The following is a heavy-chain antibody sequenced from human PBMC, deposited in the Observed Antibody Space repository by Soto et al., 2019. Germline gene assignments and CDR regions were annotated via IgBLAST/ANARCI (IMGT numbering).Heavy chain of an antibody. CDR1: GGSFSGYY. Sequence: PSETLSLTCAVYGGSFSGYYWSWIRQPPGKGLEWIGEINHSGSTNYNPSLKSRVTISVDTSKNQFSLKLSSVTAADTAVHYCACRRGAPMEIDYWGQGTLVTVSS. J-gene: IGHJ4*02. CDR2: INHSGST. D-gene: IGHD3-10*01. CDR3: ACRRGAPMEIDY. V-gene: IGHV4-34*01.